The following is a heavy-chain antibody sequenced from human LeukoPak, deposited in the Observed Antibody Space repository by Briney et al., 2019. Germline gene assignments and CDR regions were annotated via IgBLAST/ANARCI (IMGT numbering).Heavy chain of an antibody. CDR3: ARIYGDYFDGMDV. D-gene: IGHD4-17*01. J-gene: IGHJ6*02. CDR1: GGSISSSSYY. CDR2: IYYSGST. Sequence: SETLSLICTVSGGSISSSSYYWGWIRQPPGKGLEWIGSIYYSGSTYYNPSLKSRVTISVDTSKNQFSLKLSSVTAADTAVYYCARIYGDYFDGMDVWGQGTTVTVSS. V-gene: IGHV4-39*01.